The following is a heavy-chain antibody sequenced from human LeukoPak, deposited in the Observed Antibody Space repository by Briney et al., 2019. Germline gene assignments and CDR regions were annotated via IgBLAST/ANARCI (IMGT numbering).Heavy chain of an antibody. Sequence: GGSLRLSCAASGFTFSSYAMSWVRQAPGKGLEWVSAISGSGGSTYYADSVKGRFTISRDNSKNTLYLQMNSLRAEDTAVYYCAKAWGADSSGYSPFDPWGQGTLATVSS. CDR1: GFTFSSYA. CDR3: AKAWGADSSGYSPFDP. J-gene: IGHJ5*02. CDR2: ISGSGGST. V-gene: IGHV3-23*01. D-gene: IGHD3-22*01.